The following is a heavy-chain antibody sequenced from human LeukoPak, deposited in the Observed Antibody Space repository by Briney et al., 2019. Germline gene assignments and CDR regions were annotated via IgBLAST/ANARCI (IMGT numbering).Heavy chain of an antibody. CDR1: GYTFTSYG. Sequence: GASVKVSCKASGYTFTSYGICWVRQAPGQGLEWMGWISAYNGNTNYAQKLQGRVTMTTDTSTSTAYMELRSLRSDDTAVYYCARITIFGVVITQPLDYWGQGTLVTVSS. D-gene: IGHD3-3*01. J-gene: IGHJ4*02. V-gene: IGHV1-18*01. CDR3: ARITIFGVVITQPLDY. CDR2: ISAYNGNT.